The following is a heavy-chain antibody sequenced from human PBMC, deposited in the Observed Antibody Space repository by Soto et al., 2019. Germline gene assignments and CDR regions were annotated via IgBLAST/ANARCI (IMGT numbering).Heavy chain of an antibody. V-gene: IGHV3-23*01. CDR2: ISATGGGT. D-gene: IGHD3-16*01. J-gene: IGHJ4*02. CDR3: AKDRREGGNSAFYLDF. CDR1: GFKFSNYA. Sequence: GGSLRLSCAASGFKFSNYAMSWVRQAPGKGLEWVSLISATGGGTYYADSVKGRFTISRDNSHNTLYLQVHSLTAEDTAVYYCAKDRREGGNSAFYLDFWGQGAQVTVSS.